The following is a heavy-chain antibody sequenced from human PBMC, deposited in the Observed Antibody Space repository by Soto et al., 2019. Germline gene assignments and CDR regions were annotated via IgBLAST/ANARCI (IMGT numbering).Heavy chain of an antibody. CDR2: IYDSGST. CDR1: GGSISSYY. D-gene: IGHD5-18*01. CDR3: ARGKAYSSGFYYMDV. V-gene: IGHV4-59*01. J-gene: IGHJ6*03. Sequence: QVQLQESGPGLVKPSETLSLTCTVSGGSISSYYWSWIRQPPGKGLGWIGYIYDSGSTNYSPSLKSRVTISVDTSKNQFSLKLSSVTAADTAVYYCARGKAYSSGFYYMDVWGKGTTVTVSS.